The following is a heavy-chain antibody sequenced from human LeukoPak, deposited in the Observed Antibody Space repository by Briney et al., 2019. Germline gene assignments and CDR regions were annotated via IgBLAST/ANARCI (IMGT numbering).Heavy chain of an antibody. CDR1: GFTFSSYA. V-gene: IGHV3-23*01. J-gene: IGHJ6*02. CDR2: ISGSGGST. CDR3: ARDLTVATITGAYYYYGMDV. Sequence: PGGSLRLSCAASGFTFSSYAMSWVRQAPGKGLEWVSAISGSGGSTYYADSVKGRFTISRDNSKNTLYLQMNSLRAEDTAVYYCARDLTVATITGAYYYYGMDVWGQGTTVTVSS. D-gene: IGHD5-12*01.